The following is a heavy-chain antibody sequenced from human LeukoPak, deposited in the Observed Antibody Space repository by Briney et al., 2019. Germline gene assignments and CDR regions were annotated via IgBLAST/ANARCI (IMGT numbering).Heavy chain of an antibody. CDR3: AREGIVGATEPFFDY. CDR1: GYTFTSYY. Sequence: ASVKVSCKASGYTFTSYYMHWVRQAPGQGLEWMGISNPSGGSTSYAQKFQGRVTMTRDMSTSTVYMELSSLRSEDTAVYYCAREGIVGATEPFFDYWGQGTLVTVSS. V-gene: IGHV1-46*01. D-gene: IGHD1-26*01. J-gene: IGHJ4*02. CDR2: SNPSGGST.